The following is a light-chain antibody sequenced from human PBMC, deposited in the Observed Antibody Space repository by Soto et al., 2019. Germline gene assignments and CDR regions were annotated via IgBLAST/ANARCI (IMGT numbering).Light chain of an antibody. Sequence: QSVLTQPPSASGTPGQRVTISCSGSSSDIGSHDYVSWYQHHPGKAPKLIIYEVTNRPSGVSDRFSGSKSGSTASLTISGLQAEDEADYHCTSYTSNTALVFGTGTKLTVL. CDR2: EVT. CDR3: TSYTSNTALV. J-gene: IGLJ1*01. CDR1: SSDIGSHDY. V-gene: IGLV2-14*01.